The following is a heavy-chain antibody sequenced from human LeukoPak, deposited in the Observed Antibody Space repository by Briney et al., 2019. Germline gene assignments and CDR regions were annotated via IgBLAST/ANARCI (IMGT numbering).Heavy chain of an antibody. J-gene: IGHJ5*02. CDR3: ARGPLAGCSGGSCYSGFDP. V-gene: IGHV1-18*01. Sequence: ASVKVSCKASGYTFTSYGISWVRQAPGQGLEWMGWISAYNGNTNYAQKLQGRVTMTTDTSTSTAYMELRSLRSDDTAVYYCARGPLAGCSGGSCYSGFDPWGQGTLVTVSS. CDR2: ISAYNGNT. CDR1: GYTFTSYG. D-gene: IGHD2-15*01.